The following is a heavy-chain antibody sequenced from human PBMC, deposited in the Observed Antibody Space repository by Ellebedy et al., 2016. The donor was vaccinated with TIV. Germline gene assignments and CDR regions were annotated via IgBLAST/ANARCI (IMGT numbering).Heavy chain of an antibody. CDR1: GGTFSNYA. Sequence: AASVKVSCKASGGTFSNYAISWVRQAPGQGLEWMGGIIPPIGTPNYAQKFRGRVTITADESPNTAYMELSSLRSEDTAVFYCVSFGELLYFDYWGQGTLVTVSS. CDR3: VSFGELLYFDY. J-gene: IGHJ4*02. V-gene: IGHV1-69*13. CDR2: IIPPIGTP. D-gene: IGHD3-10*01.